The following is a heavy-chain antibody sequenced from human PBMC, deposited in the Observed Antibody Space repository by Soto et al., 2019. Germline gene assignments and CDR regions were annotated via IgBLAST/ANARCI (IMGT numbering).Heavy chain of an antibody. V-gene: IGHV3-23*01. D-gene: IGHD6-13*01. J-gene: IGHJ4*02. CDR2: ISGSGGTT. CDR1: GFTFNSYA. Sequence: GESLKISCAASGFTFNSYAINWVRQAPGKGLDWVSAISGSGGTTYYADSVKGRFTISRDNSMNTVYLQMNSLRAEDTAVYYCAKRGGAAAGTGYFDSWGQGTLVTVSS. CDR3: AKRGGAAAGTGYFDS.